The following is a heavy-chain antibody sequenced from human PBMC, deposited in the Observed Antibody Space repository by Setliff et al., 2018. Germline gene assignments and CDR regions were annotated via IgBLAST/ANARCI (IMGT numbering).Heavy chain of an antibody. J-gene: IGHJ4*02. CDR1: GCTFTNYG. CDR3: ARINFYVSSGYYYAPDY. Sequence: ASVKVSCKTSGCTFTNYGITWVRQAPGQGLEWMGWINNYSFKTNYPQKFLGRVTVTTDTSTGTAYMELGSLTSDDTAIYYCARINFYVSSGYYYAPDYWGPGTLVTVS. V-gene: IGHV1-18*01. D-gene: IGHD3-22*01. CDR2: INNYSFKT.